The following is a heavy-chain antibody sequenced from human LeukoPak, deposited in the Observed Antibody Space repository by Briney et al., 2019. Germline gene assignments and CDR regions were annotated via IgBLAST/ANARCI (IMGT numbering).Heavy chain of an antibody. CDR1: GYSISSGYY. CDR2: IYYSGST. V-gene: IGHV4-38-2*02. Sequence: PSETLSLTCTVSGYSISSGYYWGWIRQPPGKGLEWIGSIYYSGSTYYNPSLKSRVTISVDTSKNQFSLKLTSVTAADTAVYYCARGVNSGYFDYCGQGTLVTVSS. J-gene: IGHJ4*02. CDR3: ARGVNSGYFDY. D-gene: IGHD1-26*01.